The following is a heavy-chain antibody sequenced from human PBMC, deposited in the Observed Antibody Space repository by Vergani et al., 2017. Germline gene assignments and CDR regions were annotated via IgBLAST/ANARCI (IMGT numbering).Heavy chain of an antibody. J-gene: IGHJ4*02. CDR2: IRGSGGST. CDR3: AKEGTSGSYGY. Sequence: EVQLLESGGGLVQPGGSLRLSCAASGFTLSSYAMSWVRQAPGKGLEWVSAIRGSGGSTYYAESVKGRFTISRDNSKNTLYLQMNSLRAEDTAVYYCAKEGTSGSYGYWGQGTLVTVSS. CDR1: GFTLSSYA. D-gene: IGHD1-26*01. V-gene: IGHV3-23*01.